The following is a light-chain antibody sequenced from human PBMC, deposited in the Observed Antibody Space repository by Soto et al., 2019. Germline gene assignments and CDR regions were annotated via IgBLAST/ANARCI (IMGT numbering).Light chain of an antibody. CDR2: VVS. CDR1: QGIAKS. J-gene: IGKJ1*01. Sequence: IQMTQSPSSLSASVGDRVTITCRASQGIAKSLAWYQQKPGKAPKLLIYVVSSLQSGVPSRFSGSGSGTEFTLTISSLQPDDFATYYCQHYNSYSEAFGQGTKVDIK. V-gene: IGKV1-16*01. CDR3: QHYNSYSEA.